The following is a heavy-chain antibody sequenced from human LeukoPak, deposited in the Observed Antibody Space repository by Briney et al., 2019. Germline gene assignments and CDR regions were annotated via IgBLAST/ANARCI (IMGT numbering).Heavy chain of an antibody. V-gene: IGHV3-30*04. CDR1: GFTFSSYA. D-gene: IGHD5-12*01. J-gene: IGHJ4*02. CDR2: ISYDGSNK. CDR3: ARVRGYSSDY. Sequence: GGSLRLSCAASGFTFSSYAMHWVRQAPGKGLEWVAVISYDGSNKYYADSVKGRFTISRDNSKNTLYLQMNSLRAEDTAVYYCARVRGYSSDYWGQGTLVTVSS.